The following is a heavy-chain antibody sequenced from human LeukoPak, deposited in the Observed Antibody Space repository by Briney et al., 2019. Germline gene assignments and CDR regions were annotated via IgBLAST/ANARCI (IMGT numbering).Heavy chain of an antibody. J-gene: IGHJ5*02. CDR1: GYTFSGFY. CDR3: ARDPLRRSGSWFGSNWFDP. D-gene: IGHD6-13*01. Sequence: ASVKVSCKASGYTFSGFYIHWVRQAPGQGLEWMGWINPNSGVTNYAQKLQGRVTITRDTSIDTAYMQLSRLRSDDTAVYYCARDPLRRSGSWFGSNWFDPWGQGTLVTVSS. CDR2: INPNSGVT. V-gene: IGHV1-2*02.